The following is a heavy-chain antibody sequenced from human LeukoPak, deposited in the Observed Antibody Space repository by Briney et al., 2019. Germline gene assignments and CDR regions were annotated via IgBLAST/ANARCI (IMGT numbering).Heavy chain of an antibody. CDR3: ARAGGYVSGYYFDY. CDR2: VYNSGST. J-gene: IGHJ4*02. D-gene: IGHD5-12*01. Sequence: SETLSLTCTVSGGSISSYYWSWIRQPPGKGLEWIGYVYNSGSTKYNPSLKSRVTISVDTSKNQFSLKLTSVTAADTAVYYCARAGGYVSGYYFDYWGQGTLVTVSS. CDR1: GGSISSYY. V-gene: IGHV4-59*08.